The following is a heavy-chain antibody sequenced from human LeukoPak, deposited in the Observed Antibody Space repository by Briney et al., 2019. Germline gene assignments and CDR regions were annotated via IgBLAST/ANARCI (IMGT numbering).Heavy chain of an antibody. Sequence: SETLSLTCAVSGGSFSSGDYYWAWIRQPPGKGQQWIGSIYYSGTTYYNPFLKSRLTISRDTSKNQFSLKLSSVTTADTAVYYCARHASGWYTDWGQGTLVTVSS. CDR3: ARHASGWYTD. D-gene: IGHD6-19*01. CDR2: IYYSGTT. CDR1: GGSFSSGDYY. V-gene: IGHV4-39*01. J-gene: IGHJ1*01.